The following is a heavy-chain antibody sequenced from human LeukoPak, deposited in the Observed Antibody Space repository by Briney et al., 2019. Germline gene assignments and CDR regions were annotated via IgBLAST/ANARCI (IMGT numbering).Heavy chain of an antibody. CDR2: INAGNGNT. D-gene: IGHD3-22*01. J-gene: IGHJ4*02. CDR3: ARGLYDSSGYYLGYCDY. CDR1: GYTFTNYA. Sequence: GASVKVSCKASGYTFTNYAMHWVRQAPGQRPEWMGWINAGNGNTEYSQKFQDRVTITRDISASTAYMELSSLRSEDTAVYYCARGLYDSSGYYLGYCDYWGQGTLVTVSS. V-gene: IGHV1-3*01.